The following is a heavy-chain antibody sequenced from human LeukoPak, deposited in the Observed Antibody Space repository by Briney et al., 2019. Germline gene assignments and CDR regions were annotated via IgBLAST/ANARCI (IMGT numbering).Heavy chain of an antibody. Sequence: GASVKVSCKASGGTFSSYAISWVRQAPGQGLEWMGGIIPIFGTANYAQKFQGRVTITADKSTSTAYMELSSLRSEDTAVYYCARSQYLPYFDSWGQGTLVTVSS. D-gene: IGHD2-2*02. CDR3: ARSQYLPYFDS. V-gene: IGHV1-69*06. J-gene: IGHJ4*02. CDR2: IIPIFGTA. CDR1: GGTFSSYA.